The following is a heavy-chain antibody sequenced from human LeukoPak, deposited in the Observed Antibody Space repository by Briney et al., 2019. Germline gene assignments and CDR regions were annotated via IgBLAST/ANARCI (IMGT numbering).Heavy chain of an antibody. V-gene: IGHV3-21*01. CDR1: GFTFSSYS. Sequence: GGSLRLSCAASGFTFSSYSMNRVRQAPGKGLEWVSSISSSSSYIYYADSVKGRFTISRDNAKNSLYLQMNSLRAEDTAVYYCARGGRWLQFNFDYWGQGTLVTVSS. CDR2: ISSSSSYI. D-gene: IGHD5-24*01. J-gene: IGHJ4*02. CDR3: ARGGRWLQFNFDY.